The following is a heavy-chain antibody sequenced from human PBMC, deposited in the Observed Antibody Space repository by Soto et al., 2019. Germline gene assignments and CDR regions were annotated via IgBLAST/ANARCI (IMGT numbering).Heavy chain of an antibody. CDR2: ISYDGSNK. V-gene: IGHV3-30*18. J-gene: IGHJ6*02. CDR3: AKDSPFITIFGVATTEYGMDV. D-gene: IGHD3-3*01. CDR1: GFSFSSYV. Sequence: GGSLRLSCAASGFSFSSYVMHWVGQAPGKGLEWVAVISYDGSNKYYADSVKGRFTISRDNSKNTLYLQMNSLRAEDAAVYYCAKDSPFITIFGVATTEYGMDVWGQGTTVTVSS.